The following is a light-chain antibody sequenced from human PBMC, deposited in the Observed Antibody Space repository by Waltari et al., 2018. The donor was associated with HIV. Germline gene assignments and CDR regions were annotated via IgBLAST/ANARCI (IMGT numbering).Light chain of an antibody. CDR1: QSVGSN. J-gene: IGKJ4*01. Sequence: EVVMTQSPATLSVSPGEGATLSCRASQSVGSNFAWYQQKPGQAPRLLIYGASSRATGIPARFSGSGSGTEFTLTISSLQSEDFSIYFCQQYNNWPPLTFGGGTKVEIK. CDR2: GAS. V-gene: IGKV3D-15*01. CDR3: QQYNNWPPLT.